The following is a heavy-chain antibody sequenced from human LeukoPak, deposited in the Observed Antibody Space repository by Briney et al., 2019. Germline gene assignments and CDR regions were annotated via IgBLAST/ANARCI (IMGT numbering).Heavy chain of an antibody. CDR2: INPNSGGT. D-gene: IGHD2-2*01. Sequence: GASVKVSCKASGYTFTGYYMHWVRQAPGQGLEWMGWINPNSGGTNYAQKFQGRVTMTRDTSISTAYMELSKLRSDDTAVYYCARAGGDSVTYCSSTSCYGGTNYFDYWGQGTLVTVSS. J-gene: IGHJ4*02. CDR1: GYTFTGYY. V-gene: IGHV1-2*02. CDR3: ARAGGDSVTYCSSTSCYGGTNYFDY.